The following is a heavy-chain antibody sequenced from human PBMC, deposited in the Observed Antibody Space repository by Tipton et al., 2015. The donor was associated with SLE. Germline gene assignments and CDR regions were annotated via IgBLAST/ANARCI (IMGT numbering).Heavy chain of an antibody. Sequence: TLSLTCAVYGGSFSGYYWSWIRQPPGKGLEWIGEINHSGSTNYNPSLKSRVTISVDTSKNQFSLKLSSVTAADTAVYYCARRGVDTAMAYCVGYWGQGTLVTVSS. D-gene: IGHD5-18*01. V-gene: IGHV4-34*01. CDR1: GGSFSGYY. J-gene: IGHJ4*02. CDR3: ARRGVDTAMAYCVGY. CDR2: INHSGST.